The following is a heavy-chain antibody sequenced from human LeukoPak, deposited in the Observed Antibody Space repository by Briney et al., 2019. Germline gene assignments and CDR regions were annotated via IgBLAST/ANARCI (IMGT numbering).Heavy chain of an antibody. CDR1: GCSISSSSYY. J-gene: IGHJ4*02. CDR2: IYYSGST. Sequence: SETLSLTCTVSGCSISSSSYYWGWIRPPPGKGLEWIGSIYYSGSTYYNPSLKSRVTISVDTSKNQFSLKLSSVTAADTAVYYCARQQYYYGSGSRPDYWDQGTLVTVSS. CDR3: ARQQYYYGSGSRPDY. D-gene: IGHD3-10*01. V-gene: IGHV4-39*01.